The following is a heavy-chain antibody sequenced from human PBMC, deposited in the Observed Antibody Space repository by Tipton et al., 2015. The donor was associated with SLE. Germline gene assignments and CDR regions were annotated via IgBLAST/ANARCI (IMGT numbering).Heavy chain of an antibody. V-gene: IGHV3-74*01. Sequence: SLRLSCAASGFTFSNYWMHWVRQAPGKGLVWVSRLNSYVSSTSYAASAKGRFTISRDNSKNTLYLQMNSLRAEDTAVYYCAKDPRGSSWEVGYWGQGTLVTVSA. J-gene: IGHJ4*02. CDR1: GFTFSNYW. D-gene: IGHD6-13*01. CDR2: LNSYVSST. CDR3: AKDPRGSSWEVGY.